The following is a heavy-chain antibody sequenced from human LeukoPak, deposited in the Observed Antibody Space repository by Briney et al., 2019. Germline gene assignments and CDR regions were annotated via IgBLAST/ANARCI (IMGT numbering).Heavy chain of an antibody. CDR3: ASEEGNWFDP. Sequence: PSETLSLTSTVSGASSSSYYWSWIRQPPGKGLEWIGYISHTGSTKYNPALESRVTISVDRSNNQVSLRLTSVNSADTAIYYCASEEGNWFDPWGQGTLVTVSS. J-gene: IGHJ5*02. D-gene: IGHD2/OR15-2a*01. CDR1: GASSSSYY. V-gene: IGHV4-59*01. CDR2: ISHTGST.